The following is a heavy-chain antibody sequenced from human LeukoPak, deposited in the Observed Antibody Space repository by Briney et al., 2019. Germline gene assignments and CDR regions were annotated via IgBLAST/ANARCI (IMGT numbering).Heavy chain of an antibody. CDR2: IWYDGSNK. D-gene: IGHD6-19*01. V-gene: IGHV3-33*06. CDR1: GFTFSSYG. Sequence: YPGGPLRLSCAASGFTFSSYGMHWVRQAPGKGLEWVAVIWYDGSNKYYADSVKGRFTISRDNSKNTLYLQMNSLRAEDTAVYYCAKVSPGYSSGFDYWGQGTLVTVSS. CDR3: AKVSPGYSSGFDY. J-gene: IGHJ4*02.